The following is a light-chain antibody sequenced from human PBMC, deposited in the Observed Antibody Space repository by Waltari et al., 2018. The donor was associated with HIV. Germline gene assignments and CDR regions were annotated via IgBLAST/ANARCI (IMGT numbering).Light chain of an antibody. J-gene: IGLJ2*01. CDR2: KVS. Sequence: QSALTPPPPPSGSPGQSVPIPCTGTRSDIVGYPHVSWYQQYPGKAPKLMIYKVSKRPSGVPDRFSGSKSANTASLTVSGLQAEDEADYYCSSYGGSANLLFGGGTKLTVL. V-gene: IGLV2-8*01. CDR1: RSDIVGYPH. CDR3: SSYGGSANLL.